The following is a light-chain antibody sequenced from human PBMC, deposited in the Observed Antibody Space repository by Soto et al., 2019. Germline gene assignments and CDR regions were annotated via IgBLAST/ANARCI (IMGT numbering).Light chain of an antibody. J-gene: IGKJ5*01. CDR2: GAS. Sequence: EIVLTQSPGTLSLSPGEGATLSCRASQSVSSSYLAWSQQSPGQAPRLLIYGASNRATDIPVRFSGSGSGTDVTLIIGRVAPEDFAVYYCQQYGSSPSTFGQGTRLEIK. V-gene: IGKV3-20*01. CDR1: QSVSSSY. CDR3: QQYGSSPST.